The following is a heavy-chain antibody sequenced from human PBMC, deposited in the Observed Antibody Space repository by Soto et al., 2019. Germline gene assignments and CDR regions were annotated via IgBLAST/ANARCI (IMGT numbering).Heavy chain of an antibody. CDR3: AKGGYFDY. V-gene: IGHV3-23*01. J-gene: IGHJ4*02. CDR2: ISGSGLST. CDR1: GFTFSNYA. Sequence: EVQLLESGGGLVQPGGSLRLSCAASGFTFSNYAVSWVRQPPGKGLAWVSAISGSGLSTYYADSVKGRFTISRDNSKNTLYLQMNSLRAEDTAVYYCAKGGYFDYWGQGALVTVSS.